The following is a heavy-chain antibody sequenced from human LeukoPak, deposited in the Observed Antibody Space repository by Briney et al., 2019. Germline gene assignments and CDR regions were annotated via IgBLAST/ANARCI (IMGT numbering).Heavy chain of an antibody. CDR3: ARVHRATLNYFDY. CDR2: IYSGGST. J-gene: IGHJ4*02. Sequence: GGSVTLYCAGSAFTVNSVHMVWLPQAPGKGLKWLSIIYSGGSTYYADSVKGRFTISRDNSKNTLFLQMNSRITEDTAVYYCARVHRATLNYFDYWGQGTVVTVSS. CDR1: AFTVNSVH. V-gene: IGHV3-53*05.